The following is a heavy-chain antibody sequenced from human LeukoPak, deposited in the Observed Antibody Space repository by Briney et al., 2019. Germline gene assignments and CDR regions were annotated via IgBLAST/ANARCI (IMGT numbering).Heavy chain of an antibody. D-gene: IGHD2-21*02. V-gene: IGHV4-59*08. J-gene: IGHJ4*02. CDR1: VVSISTYF. CDR3: ARHGSGGDFQLDY. CDR2: IYSSGST. Sequence: SETLSLTCSFSVVSISTYFWSWIRQPPGKGLEWIGYIYSSGSTNYNPSLKGRVTISVDTFKSQFSLRLTSVTAADTAIYYCARHGSGGDFQLDYWGQGTMVTVSS.